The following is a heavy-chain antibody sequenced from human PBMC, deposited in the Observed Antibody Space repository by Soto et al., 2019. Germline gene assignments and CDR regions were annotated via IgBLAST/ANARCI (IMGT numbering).Heavy chain of an antibody. CDR1: GGSISSYD. CDR3: AFSGPMVRGVPYAFDI. D-gene: IGHD3-10*01. V-gene: IGHV4-59*01. J-gene: IGHJ3*02. Sequence: SETLSLTCTVSGGSISSYDWSWIRKPPGKGLEWIGYIYYSGSTNYNPSLKSRVTISVDTSKNQFSLKLSSVTAADTAVYYCAFSGPMVRGVPYAFDIWGQGTMVTVSS. CDR2: IYYSGST.